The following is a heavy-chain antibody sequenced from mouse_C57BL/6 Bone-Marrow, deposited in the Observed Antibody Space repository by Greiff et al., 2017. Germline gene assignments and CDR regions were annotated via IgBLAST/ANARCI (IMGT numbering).Heavy chain of an antibody. D-gene: IGHD3-1*01. CDR1: RFTFSDAW. CDR3: TRRALAWVAY. J-gene: IGHJ3*01. CDR2: IRNKANNHAT. V-gene: IGHV6-6*01. Sequence: EVQLQESGGGLVQPGGSMKLSCAASRFTFSDAWMDWVRQSPERGLEWVAEIRNKANNHATYYAESVKGRFTISRDDSKSSVYLQLNSFRAEDTGIYYCTRRALAWVAYWGQGTLVTVSA.